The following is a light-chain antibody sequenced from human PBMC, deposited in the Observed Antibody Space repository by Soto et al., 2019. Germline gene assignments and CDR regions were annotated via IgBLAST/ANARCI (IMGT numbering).Light chain of an antibody. Sequence: QSALTQPASVSGSPGQSITISCTGTSSDVGAYNYVSWYQQHPGKAPKLMIYDVNNRPSGVSNCFSGSKSGNTASLTISGLQAEDEADYFCSSYTSSSTLYVFGTGTKVTVL. J-gene: IGLJ1*01. V-gene: IGLV2-14*03. CDR2: DVN. CDR3: SSYTSSSTLYV. CDR1: SSDVGAYNY.